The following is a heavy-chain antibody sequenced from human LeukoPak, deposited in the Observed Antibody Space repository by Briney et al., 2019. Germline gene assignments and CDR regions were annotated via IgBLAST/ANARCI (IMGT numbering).Heavy chain of an antibody. CDR1: EFSFSNYS. D-gene: IGHD3-22*01. Sequence: GGSLRLSCAASEFSFSNYSMSWVRQAPGKGLEWVSYISSSGDTIDYADSVKGRFTISRDNAKNSLFLQMHSLRDDDTAVYYCARVEDYYHNSLTGLVYFDYWGQGTLVTVSS. CDR2: ISSSGDTI. CDR3: ARVEDYYHNSLTGLVYFDY. J-gene: IGHJ4*02. V-gene: IGHV3-48*02.